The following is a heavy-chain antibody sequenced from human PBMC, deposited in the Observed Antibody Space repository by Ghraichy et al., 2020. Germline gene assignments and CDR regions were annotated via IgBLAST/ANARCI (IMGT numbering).Heavy chain of an antibody. CDR2: IWYDGGNK. Sequence: GGSLRLSCAASGFTFSSYGMHWVRQAPGKGLEWVAVIWYDGGNKYYADSVKGRFTISRDNSKNTLYLQMNSLRAEDTAVYYCARDLNMITFGGVIVIDPAGAFDIWGQGTMVTVSS. V-gene: IGHV3-33*08. CDR3: ARDLNMITFGGVIVIDPAGAFDI. CDR1: GFTFSSYG. D-gene: IGHD3-16*02. J-gene: IGHJ3*02.